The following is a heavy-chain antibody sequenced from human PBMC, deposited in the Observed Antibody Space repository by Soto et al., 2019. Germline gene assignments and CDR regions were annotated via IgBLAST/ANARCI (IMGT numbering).Heavy chain of an antibody. CDR3: ARDGYASGWVRRNYYYYMDV. V-gene: IGHV3-33*01. D-gene: IGHD6-25*01. Sequence: GGSLRLSCAASGFTFSRHGMHWVRQAPGNGLEWVAVIWYDGSNKYYVDSVKGRFTISRDNSKNTLYLQMNSLRAEDTAVYYCARDGYASGWVRRNYYYYMDVWGKGTTVTVSS. CDR2: IWYDGSNK. J-gene: IGHJ6*03. CDR1: GFTFSRHG.